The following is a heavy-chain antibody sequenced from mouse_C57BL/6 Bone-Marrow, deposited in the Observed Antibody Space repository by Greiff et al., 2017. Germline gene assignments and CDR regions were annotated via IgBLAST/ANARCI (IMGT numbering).Heavy chain of an antibody. V-gene: IGHV1-55*01. Sequence: QVQLQQSGAELVKPGASVKMSCKASGYTFTSYWITWVKQRPGQGLEWIGDIYPGSGSTNYNEKFKSKATLTVDTSSSTAYMQLRSLTSEESAVYYCARKGITTVDWYFDVWGTGTTVTVSS. D-gene: IGHD1-1*01. CDR2: IYPGSGST. J-gene: IGHJ1*03. CDR1: GYTFTSYW. CDR3: ARKGITTVDWYFDV.